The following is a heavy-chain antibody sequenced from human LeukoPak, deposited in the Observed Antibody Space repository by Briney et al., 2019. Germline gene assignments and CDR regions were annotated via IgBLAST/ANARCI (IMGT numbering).Heavy chain of an antibody. D-gene: IGHD3-9*01. CDR1: GFTFSSYS. V-gene: IGHV3-21*01. CDR3: ARGRTWIQLWLERTGGSYYDILTGPISY. CDR2: ISSSSSYI. J-gene: IGHJ4*02. Sequence: PGGSLRLSCAASGFTFSSYSMNWVRQAPGKGLEWVSSISSSSSYIYYADSVKGRFTISRDNAKNSLYLQMNSLRAEDTAVYYCARGRTWIQLWLERTGGSYYDILTGPISYWGQGTLVTVSS.